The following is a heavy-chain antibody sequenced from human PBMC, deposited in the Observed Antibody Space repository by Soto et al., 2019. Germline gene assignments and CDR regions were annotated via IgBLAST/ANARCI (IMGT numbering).Heavy chain of an antibody. V-gene: IGHV3-11*01. Sequence: GGSLRLSCAASGFTFSDYYMSWIRQAPGKGLEWVSYISSSGSTIYYADSVKGQFTISRDNAKNSLYLQMNSLRAEDTAVYYCARDTYGGNSYYYYGMDVWGQGTTVTVSS. CDR2: ISSSGSTI. CDR1: GFTFSDYY. J-gene: IGHJ6*02. CDR3: ARDTYGGNSYYYYGMDV. D-gene: IGHD4-17*01.